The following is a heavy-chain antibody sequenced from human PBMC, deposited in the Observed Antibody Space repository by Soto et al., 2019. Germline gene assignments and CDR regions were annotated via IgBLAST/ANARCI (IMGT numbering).Heavy chain of an antibody. V-gene: IGHV3-7*01. Sequence: EVQLVESGGGLVQPGGSLRLSCAASGFTFSTYWMTWVRQPPGKRLEWVANMDQEGTETYYVDSVRGRFTVSRDNAQNSLYLQVNSLRVEDTAVYYCVCGGNFFIYWGQGTLVTVSP. J-gene: IGHJ4*02. CDR2: MDQEGTET. CDR3: VCGGNFFIY. CDR1: GFTFSTYW. D-gene: IGHD3-16*01.